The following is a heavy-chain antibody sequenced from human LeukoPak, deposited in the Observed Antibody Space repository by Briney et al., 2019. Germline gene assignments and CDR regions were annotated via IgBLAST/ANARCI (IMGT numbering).Heavy chain of an antibody. CDR1: GFTFSSYS. D-gene: IGHD6-13*01. Sequence: TGGSLRLSCAASGFTFSSYSMNWVRQAPGKGLEWVSSISSSSSYIYYADSVKGRFTISRDNAKNSLYLQMNSLRAEDTAVYYCAKATSIAAAGTFDPWGQGTLVTVSS. CDR2: ISSSSSYI. CDR3: AKATSIAAAGTFDP. J-gene: IGHJ5*02. V-gene: IGHV3-21*04.